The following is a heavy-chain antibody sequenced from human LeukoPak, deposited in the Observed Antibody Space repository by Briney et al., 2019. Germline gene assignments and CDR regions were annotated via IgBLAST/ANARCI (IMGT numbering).Heavy chain of an antibody. CDR1: GYTFINYG. CDR2: ISAYNGNI. CDR3: ASMSGYYPSYYFDY. Sequence: ASVKVSCKASGYTFINYGITWVRQAPGQGLEWLGWISAYNGNIDYAQRLRGRVTLTTDTSTSTAYMEVRSLRSDDTAVYYCASMSGYYPSYYFDYWGQGTLVTVSS. V-gene: IGHV1-18*01. J-gene: IGHJ4*02. D-gene: IGHD3-3*01.